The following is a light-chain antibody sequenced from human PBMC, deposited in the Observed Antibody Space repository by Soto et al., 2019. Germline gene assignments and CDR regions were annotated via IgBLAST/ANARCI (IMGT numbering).Light chain of an antibody. CDR2: SVS. V-gene: IGLV2-11*01. CDR1: SSDVGGHNY. CDR3: CSYAGSYTYV. J-gene: IGLJ1*01. Sequence: QSVLAQPRSVSGSPGQSVTISCTGTSSDVGGHNYVSWYRQHPGKAPKLMISSVSKRPSGVPDRFSGSKSGNTASLTISGLQAEDEADYYCCSYAGSYTYVFGTGTKVTVL.